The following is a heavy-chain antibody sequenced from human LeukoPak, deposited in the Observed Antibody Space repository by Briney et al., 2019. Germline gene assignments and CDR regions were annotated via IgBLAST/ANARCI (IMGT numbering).Heavy chain of an antibody. D-gene: IGHD3-22*01. CDR1: ENTLTGYY. V-gene: IGHV1-2*02. CDR2: INPNGGGT. CDR3: CMIRTHTDP. J-gene: IGHJ5*02. Sequence: ASVKVSCKASENTLTGYYMHWMRQAPGQGLEWMGWINPNGGGTNYAQKFQGRVTMTRDTSISTAYMELSSLTSDDTAVYYCCMIRTHTDPWGQGTLVTVSS.